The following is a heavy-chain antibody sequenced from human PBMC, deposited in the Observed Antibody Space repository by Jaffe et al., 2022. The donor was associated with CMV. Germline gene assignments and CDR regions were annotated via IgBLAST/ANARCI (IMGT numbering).Heavy chain of an antibody. CDR3: ARIQLWPNYYYYMDV. J-gene: IGHJ6*03. V-gene: IGHV3-48*03. CDR2: ISSSGSTI. CDR1: GFTFSSYE. Sequence: EVQLVESGGGLVQPGGSLRLSCAASGFTFSSYEMNWVRQAPGKGLEWVSYISSSGSTIYYADSVKGRFTISRDNAKNSLYLQMNSLRAEDTAVYYCARIQLWPNYYYYMDVWGKGTTVTVSS. D-gene: IGHD5-18*01.